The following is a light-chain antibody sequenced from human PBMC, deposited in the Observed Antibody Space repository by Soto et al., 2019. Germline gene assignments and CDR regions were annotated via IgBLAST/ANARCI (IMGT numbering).Light chain of an antibody. J-gene: IGKJ5*01. V-gene: IGKV1-33*01. Sequence: IRMTQSPSSFSASTGDRVSITCRATQDIGTYLAWYQQIPGKALKLLIYDASNLHPGVPSRFRGSGSGTEFSFNITNLQPEDVATYYCQQYDDLPITFGQGTRLEIK. CDR2: DAS. CDR1: QDIGTY. CDR3: QQYDDLPIT.